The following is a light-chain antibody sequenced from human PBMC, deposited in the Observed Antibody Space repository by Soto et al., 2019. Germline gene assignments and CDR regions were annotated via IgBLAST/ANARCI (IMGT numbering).Light chain of an antibody. V-gene: IGLV3-21*04. J-gene: IGLJ3*02. CDR1: NIDSKS. CDR3: QVWDSSGDHWV. Sequence: SYELTQPPSVSVAPGKTARITCGGNNIDSKSVHWYQQKPGQAPVLVIYYDSDRPSGIPERLSGSNSGNTATLTISRVEAGDEADYYCQVWDSSGDHWVFGGGTKLTLL. CDR2: YDS.